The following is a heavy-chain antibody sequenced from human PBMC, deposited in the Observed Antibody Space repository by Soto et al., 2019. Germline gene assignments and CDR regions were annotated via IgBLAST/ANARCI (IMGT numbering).Heavy chain of an antibody. CDR2: IYNSGST. Sequence: SETLSLTCTVSGGSISSYYWSWIRQPPGKGLEWIGYIYNSGSTNYNPSLKSRVTISADTSKNQFSLKVSSVTAADTAVYYCARANAFDIWGQGTMVTVSS. CDR1: GGSISSYY. J-gene: IGHJ3*02. V-gene: IGHV4-59*01. CDR3: ARANAFDI.